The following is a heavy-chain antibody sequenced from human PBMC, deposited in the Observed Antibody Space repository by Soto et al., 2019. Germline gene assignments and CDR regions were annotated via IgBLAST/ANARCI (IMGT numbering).Heavy chain of an antibody. V-gene: IGHV3-53*02. CDR1: GFTVSNNY. CDR3: ATYTSLDY. CDR2: IYSGGST. J-gene: IGHJ4*02. Sequence: EVQLVVTGGGLIQPGGSLRLSCAASGFTVSNNYMSWVRQAPGKGLEWVSLIYSGGSTFYADSVKGRFTISRDNSKNTLFLQMNSLRAEDTAVYFCATYTSLDYWGQGTLVNVSS. D-gene: IGHD2-2*02.